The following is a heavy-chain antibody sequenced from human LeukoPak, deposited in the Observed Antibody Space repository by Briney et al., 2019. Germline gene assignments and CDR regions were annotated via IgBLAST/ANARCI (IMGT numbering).Heavy chain of an antibody. CDR1: PVTFVTSA. J-gene: IGHJ4*02. CDR3: ARSYGGNFFDY. Sequence: GGSLRLSCADSPVTFVTSAMSCVRPAPGEGLGWVSAVSAGGSNTYYAASVEGRFTISRDNSKDTLYLQMDSLRVEDTAQYFCARSYGGNFFDYWGQGTLVTVSS. CDR2: VSAGGSNT. D-gene: IGHD4-23*01. V-gene: IGHV3-23*01.